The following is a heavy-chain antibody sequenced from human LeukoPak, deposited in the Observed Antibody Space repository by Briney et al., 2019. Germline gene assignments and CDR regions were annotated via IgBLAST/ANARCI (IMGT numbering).Heavy chain of an antibody. D-gene: IGHD3-16*02. V-gene: IGHV3-33*06. CDR3: AKDQMITFGGVIDHLIDI. CDR1: GFTFSSYG. J-gene: IGHJ3*02. CDR2: IWYDGSNK. Sequence: PGGSLRLSCAASGFTFSSYGMHWVRQAPGKGLEWVAVIWYDGSNKYYADSVKGRFTISRDNSKNTLYLQMNSLGAEDTAVYYCAKDQMITFGGVIDHLIDIWGQGTMVTVSS.